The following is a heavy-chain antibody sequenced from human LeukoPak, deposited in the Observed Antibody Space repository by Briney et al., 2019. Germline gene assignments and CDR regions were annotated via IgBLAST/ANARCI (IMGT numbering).Heavy chain of an antibody. Sequence: NPGGSLRLSCAASGFTFSSYSMNWVRQAPGKGLEWVSSISSSSYIYYADSVKGRFTISRDNAKNTLYLQMNSLRAEDTAVYYCARGGIAAAGAYFDYWGQGTLVTVSS. CDR1: GFTFSSYS. J-gene: IGHJ4*02. CDR3: ARGGIAAAGAYFDY. CDR2: ISSSSYI. D-gene: IGHD6-13*01. V-gene: IGHV3-21*01.